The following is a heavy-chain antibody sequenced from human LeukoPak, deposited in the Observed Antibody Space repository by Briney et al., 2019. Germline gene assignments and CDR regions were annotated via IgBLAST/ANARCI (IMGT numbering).Heavy chain of an antibody. CDR3: ARRGISSSLTPALDY. J-gene: IGHJ4*02. CDR1: GGSISNYY. D-gene: IGHD6-6*01. V-gene: IGHV4-59*08. CDR2: IYYTGNT. Sequence: SETLSLTCTVSGGSISNYYWNWIRQPPGKGLEWIGYIYYTGNTNYNPSLKGRVTISVDTSKNQFSLKLSSVTAADTAVYYCARRGISSSLTPALDYWGQGTLVTVSS.